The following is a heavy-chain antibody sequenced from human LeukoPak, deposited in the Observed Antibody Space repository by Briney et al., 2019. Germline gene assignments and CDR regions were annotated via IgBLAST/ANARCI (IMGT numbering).Heavy chain of an antibody. CDR3: ANAQAVRATRFDY. J-gene: IGHJ4*02. Sequence: GGSLRLSCAASGFTFDDYSMHWVRQAPGKGLEWVSGISWNSGSIGYADSVKGRFTISRDNAKNSLSLQMNSLRAEDTALYYCANAQAVRATRFDYWGQGTQVTVSS. CDR1: GFTFDDYS. D-gene: IGHD1-26*01. V-gene: IGHV3-9*01. CDR2: ISWNSGSI.